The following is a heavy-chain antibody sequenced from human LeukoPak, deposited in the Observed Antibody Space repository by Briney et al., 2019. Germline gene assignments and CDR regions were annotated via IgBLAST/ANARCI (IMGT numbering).Heavy chain of an antibody. D-gene: IGHD1-26*01. CDR2: ISAYNGNT. CDR1: GYTFTSYG. V-gene: IGHV1-18*01. CDR3: ARAYSGSYRDDAFDI. Sequence: ASVKVSCKASGYTFTSYGISWVRQAPGQGLEWMGWISAYNGNTNYAQKLQGRVTMTTDTSTSTAYMELSSLRSEDTAVYYCARAYSGSYRDDAFDIWGQGTMVTVSS. J-gene: IGHJ3*02.